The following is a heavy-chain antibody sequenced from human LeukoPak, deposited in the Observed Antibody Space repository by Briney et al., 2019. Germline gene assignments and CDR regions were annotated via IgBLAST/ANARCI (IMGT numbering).Heavy chain of an antibody. CDR2: IYPGDSDI. J-gene: IGHJ4*02. V-gene: IGHV5-51*01. CDR1: GYSFSNYW. CDR3: ARQYDRRDFDY. Sequence: GESLKISCQGSGYSFSNYWIVWVRQMSGKGLEWMGIIYPGDSDIKYSPSFQGQVTVSADKSTSTAYLQWSSLKASDTAMYYCARQYDRRDFDYWGQGTLVTVSS. D-gene: IGHD3-3*01.